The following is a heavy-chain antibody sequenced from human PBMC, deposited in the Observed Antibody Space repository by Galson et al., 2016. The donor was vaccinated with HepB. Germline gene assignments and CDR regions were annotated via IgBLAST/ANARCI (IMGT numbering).Heavy chain of an antibody. CDR3: AKDVGTGGYAPGYYYGVDV. CDR2: ISWNSGSV. J-gene: IGHJ6*02. V-gene: IGHV3-9*01. Sequence: TLRLSCAASGFTFDDYGMRWVRQAPGKGPEWVSGISWNSGSVGYADSVKGRFTISRDNAKNSLFLQMNSLRTEDTAFYYCAKDVGTGGYAPGYYYGVDVWGQGTTVTVSS. D-gene: IGHD5-18*01. CDR1: GFTFDDYG.